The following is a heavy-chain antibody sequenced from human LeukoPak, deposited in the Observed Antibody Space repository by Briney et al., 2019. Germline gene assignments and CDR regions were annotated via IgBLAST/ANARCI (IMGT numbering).Heavy chain of an antibody. CDR2: ISWNSGSI. CDR3: AKDGGDYDFWSGPRFDY. CDR1: GFTFDDYA. Sequence: GGSLRLSCAASGFTFDDYAMHWVRQAPGKGLEWVSGISWNSGSIGYADSVKGRFTISRDNAKNSLYLQMNSLRAEDTALYYCAKDGGDYDFWSGPRFDYWGQGTLVTVSS. V-gene: IGHV3-9*01. D-gene: IGHD3-3*01. J-gene: IGHJ4*02.